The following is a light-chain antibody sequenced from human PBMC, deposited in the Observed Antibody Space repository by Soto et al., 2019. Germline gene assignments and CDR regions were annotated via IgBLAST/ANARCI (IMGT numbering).Light chain of an antibody. Sequence: EIVMTQSPANLSVSPGERATLSCRASQSVSSSLAWFQQQPGQAPRLLIYGASTRAPGVPARFSGSGSETDFTLTISSLQSEDFTVYYCQQYSNWPRTFGQGTKVDIK. J-gene: IGKJ1*01. CDR3: QQYSNWPRT. CDR2: GAS. V-gene: IGKV3D-15*01. CDR1: QSVSSS.